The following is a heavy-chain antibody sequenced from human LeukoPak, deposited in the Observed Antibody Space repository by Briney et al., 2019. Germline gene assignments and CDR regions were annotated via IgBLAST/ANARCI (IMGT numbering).Heavy chain of an antibody. Sequence: PSETLSLTCTVSGDSMSNGGYFWSWIRQPPGKGLEWIGYIYYSGSTNYNPSLKSRVTISVDTSKNQFSLKLSSVTAADTAVYYCARSEYQLLSLDYWGQGTLVTVSS. D-gene: IGHD2-2*01. J-gene: IGHJ4*02. CDR1: GDSMSNGGYF. CDR3: ARSEYQLLSLDY. V-gene: IGHV4-61*08. CDR2: IYYSGST.